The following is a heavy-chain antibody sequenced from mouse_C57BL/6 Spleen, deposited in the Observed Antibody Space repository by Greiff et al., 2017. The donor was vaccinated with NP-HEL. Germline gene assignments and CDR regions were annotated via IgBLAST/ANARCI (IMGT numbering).Heavy chain of an antibody. J-gene: IGHJ2*01. V-gene: IGHV14-4*01. D-gene: IGHD2-5*01. CDR1: GFNIKDDY. CDR2: IDPENGDT. Sequence: DVKLVESGAELVRPGASVKLSCTASGFNIKDDYMHWVKQRPEQGLEWIGWIDPENGDTEYASKFQGKATITADTSSNTAYLQLSSLTSEDTAVYYCTVPIVTTRYYFDYWGQGTTLTVSS. CDR3: TVPIVTTRYYFDY.